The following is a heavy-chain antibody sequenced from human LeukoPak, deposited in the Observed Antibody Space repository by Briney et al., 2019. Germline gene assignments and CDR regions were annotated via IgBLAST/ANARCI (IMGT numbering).Heavy chain of an antibody. D-gene: IGHD6-6*01. J-gene: IGHJ4*02. CDR3: ARFGTSSSRFFDQ. V-gene: IGHV4-59*01. CDR1: GGSISSYY. Sequence: SETLSLTCTVSGGSISSYYWSWIREPPGKGLEWLGYIYYSGSTNYNPSLKSRVTIALDTSKNQFSLKLNSVTAADTAVYYCARFGTSSSRFFDQWGQGTLVTVSS. CDR2: IYYSGST.